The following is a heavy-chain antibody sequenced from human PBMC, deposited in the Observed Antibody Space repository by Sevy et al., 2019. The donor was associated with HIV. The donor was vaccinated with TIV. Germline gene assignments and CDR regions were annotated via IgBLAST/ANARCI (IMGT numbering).Heavy chain of an antibody. CDR2: ISYDGSNK. V-gene: IGHV3-30*18. CDR1: GFTFSSYG. D-gene: IGHD1-20*01. CDR3: AKVEGEITGPVGDYYMDV. J-gene: IGHJ6*03. Sequence: GGSLRLSCAASGFTFSSYGMHWVRQAPGKGLEWVAVISYDGSNKYNADSVKGRFTIYRDNSKNTLYLQMNSLRAEDTAVYYCAKVEGEITGPVGDYYMDVWGQGTTVTVSS.